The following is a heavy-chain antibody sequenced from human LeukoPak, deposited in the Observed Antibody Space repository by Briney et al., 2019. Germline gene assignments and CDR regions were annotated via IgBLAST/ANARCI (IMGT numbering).Heavy chain of an antibody. CDR2: IWYDGYNK. Sequence: PGGSLRLSCAASGFIFSNYCMHWVRQDPGKGLEWVAGIWYDGYNKFYADSAKGRLTISRDNSKNTLYLQMSSLRAEDTALYYCARVSHYGSGYYYTLAYWGQGTLVTVSS. CDR1: GFIFSNYC. J-gene: IGHJ4*02. D-gene: IGHD3-10*01. CDR3: ARVSHYGSGYYYTLAY. V-gene: IGHV3-33*01.